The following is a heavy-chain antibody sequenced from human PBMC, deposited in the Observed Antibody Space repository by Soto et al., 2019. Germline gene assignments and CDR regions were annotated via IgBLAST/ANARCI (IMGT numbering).Heavy chain of an antibody. CDR2: IYYSGST. CDR1: GGSISSGGYY. CDR3: ARGNGGNVDY. J-gene: IGHJ4*02. V-gene: IGHV4-31*03. D-gene: IGHD2-15*01. Sequence: PSETLSLTCTVSGGSISSGGYYWSWIRQHPGKGLEWIGYIYYSGSTYYNPSLKSRVTISVDTSKNQFSLKLSSVTAADTAVYYCARGNGGNVDYWGQGTLVTVSS.